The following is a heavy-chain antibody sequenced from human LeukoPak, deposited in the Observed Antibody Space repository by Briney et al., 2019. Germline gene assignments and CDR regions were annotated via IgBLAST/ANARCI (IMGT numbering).Heavy chain of an antibody. CDR1: GFRFSNYE. Sequence: PGGSLRLSYAASGFRFSNYEMNWVRQAPGKGLEWLSYIDATGNIIYYADSVKGRFTISRDNAKNSLYLQMSSLRVEDTAVYYCARDRWRSGVYEGDFDYWGQGTLVTVSS. CDR2: IDATGNII. D-gene: IGHD5/OR15-5a*01. J-gene: IGHJ4*02. CDR3: ARDRWRSGVYEGDFDY. V-gene: IGHV3-48*03.